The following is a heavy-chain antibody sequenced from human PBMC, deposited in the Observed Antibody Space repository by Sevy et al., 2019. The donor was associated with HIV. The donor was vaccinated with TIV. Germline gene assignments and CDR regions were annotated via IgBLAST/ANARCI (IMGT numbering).Heavy chain of an antibody. V-gene: IGHV3-23*01. CDR1: GFTFSSYA. J-gene: IGHJ3*02. CDR3: AKDRGDYGGNSAFDI. CDR2: ISGSGGST. Sequence: GGSLRLSCAASGFTFSSYAMSWVRHAPGKGLEWVSAISGSGGSTYYADSVKGRFTISRDNSKNTLYLQMNSLRAEDTAVYYCAKDRGDYGGNSAFDIWGQGTMVTVSS. D-gene: IGHD4-17*01.